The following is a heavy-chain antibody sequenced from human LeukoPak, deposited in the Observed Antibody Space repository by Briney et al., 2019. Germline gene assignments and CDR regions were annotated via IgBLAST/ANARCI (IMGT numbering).Heavy chain of an antibody. CDR3: AREYSSSSGSVSDY. CDR2: ITSSSSTI. Sequence: GGSLRLSCAASGFTFSSYNMNWVRQAPGKGLEWVSYITSSSSTIYYADSVKGRFTISRDYAKNSLYLQMNSLRDEDTAVYYCAREYSSSSGSVSDYWGQGTLVTVSS. V-gene: IGHV3-48*02. CDR1: GFTFSSYN. J-gene: IGHJ4*02. D-gene: IGHD6-6*01.